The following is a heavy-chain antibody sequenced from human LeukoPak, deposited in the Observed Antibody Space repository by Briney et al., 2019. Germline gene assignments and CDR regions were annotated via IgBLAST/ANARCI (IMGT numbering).Heavy chain of an antibody. D-gene: IGHD2-21*01. CDR1: GVTFSSNA. Sequence: GGSLILSCADSGVTFSSNAMSWDCQAPGKGLGCVSVISGSDGCTYYADSVKGGFTLFRDNSNNTLYLQMISSIAEDTAVYYCATSDSGPNDAFDIWGQGTMVTVSS. CDR2: ISGSDGCT. J-gene: IGHJ3*02. V-gene: IGHV3-23*01. CDR3: ATSDSGPNDAFDI.